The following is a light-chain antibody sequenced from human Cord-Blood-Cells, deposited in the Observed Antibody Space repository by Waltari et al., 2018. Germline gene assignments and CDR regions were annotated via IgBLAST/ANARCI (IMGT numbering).Light chain of an antibody. J-gene: IGLJ3*02. V-gene: IGLV2-8*01. Sequence: QSALTQPPSASGSPGPSVTISCPGTRSDVGGYNYVSWYKQHPGKAPKLMIYEGNKRPSGFPDRFSGSKSGKTASLTVSGLQAEDEADYYCSSYAGSNNWVFGGGTKLTVL. CDR1: RSDVGGYNY. CDR2: EGN. CDR3: SSYAGSNNWV.